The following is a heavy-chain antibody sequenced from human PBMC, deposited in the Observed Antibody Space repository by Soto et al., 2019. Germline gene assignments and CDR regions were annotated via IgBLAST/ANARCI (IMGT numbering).Heavy chain of an antibody. CDR1: GGSISGYW. D-gene: IGHD3-10*01. Sequence: DTLYRTCTISGGSISGYWWTWIRQSPGKGLDYIRYIYNGNTNYNPSLNSRVTISVDTSKNHFSLKLSSVTAADTAVYYCARVNYYGSGRKHNMDVCGQGTTVTVSS. J-gene: IGHJ6*02. CDR3: ARVNYYGSGRKHNMDV. CDR2: IYNGNT. V-gene: IGHV4-59*08.